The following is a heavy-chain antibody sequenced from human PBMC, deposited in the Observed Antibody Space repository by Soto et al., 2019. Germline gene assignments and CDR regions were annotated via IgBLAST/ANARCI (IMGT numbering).Heavy chain of an antibody. CDR3: ARSVVRRGRRGGNYYYYYYMDV. CDR1: GYTFTSYD. D-gene: IGHD3-10*01. CDR2: MNPNSGNT. Sequence: QVQLVQSGAEVKKPGASVKVSCKASGYTFTSYDINWVRQATGQGLEWMGWMNPNSGNTGYAQKFQGRVTMTRNTSISTAYMELSSLRSEDTAVYYCARSVVRRGRRGGNYYYYYYMDVWGKGTTVTVSS. V-gene: IGHV1-8*01. J-gene: IGHJ6*03.